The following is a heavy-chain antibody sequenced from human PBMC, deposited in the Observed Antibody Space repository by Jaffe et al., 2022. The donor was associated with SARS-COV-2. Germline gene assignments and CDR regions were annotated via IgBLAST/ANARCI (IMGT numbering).Heavy chain of an antibody. CDR1: GFTFSSYS. CDR3: ARDCSKTYYYDSSGYCY. D-gene: IGHD3-22*01. J-gene: IGHJ4*02. CDR2: ISSSSSTI. V-gene: IGHV3-48*02. Sequence: EVQLVESGGGLVQPGGSLRLSCAASGFTFSSYSMNWVRQAPGKGLEWVSYISSSSSTIYYADSVKGRFTISRDNAKNSLYLQMNSLRDEDTAVYYCARDCSKTYYYDSSGYCYWGQGTLVTVSS.